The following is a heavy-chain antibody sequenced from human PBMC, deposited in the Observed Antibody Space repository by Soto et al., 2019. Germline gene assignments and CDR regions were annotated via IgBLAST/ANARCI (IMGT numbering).Heavy chain of an antibody. CDR3: AKHSGSAWYPYYFDY. V-gene: IGHV3-30*18. CDR1: GFTFSSFV. D-gene: IGHD6-19*01. Sequence: QVQLVESGGGVVQPGRSLRLSCAASGFTFSSFVMHWVRQSPGKGLEGVAVISFDGRSTYYADSVKGRFTVSRDNSKNTLFLQMNSLITDDTAIYYCAKHSGSAWYPYYFDYWGQGTLVTVSS. CDR2: ISFDGRST. J-gene: IGHJ4*02.